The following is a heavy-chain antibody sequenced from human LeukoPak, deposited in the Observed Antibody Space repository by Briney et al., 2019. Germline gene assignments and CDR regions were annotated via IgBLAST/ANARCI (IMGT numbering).Heavy chain of an antibody. V-gene: IGHV3-9*01. CDR2: ISWNSGSI. CDR1: GFTFDDYA. D-gene: IGHD3-10*02. CDR3: AELGITMIGGV. Sequence: HAGGSLRLSCAASGFTFDDYAMHWVRQGPGKGLEWVSGISWNSGSIGYADSVKGRFTISRDNAKNSLYLQMNSLRAEDTAVYYCAELGITMIGGVWGKGTTVTISS. J-gene: IGHJ6*04.